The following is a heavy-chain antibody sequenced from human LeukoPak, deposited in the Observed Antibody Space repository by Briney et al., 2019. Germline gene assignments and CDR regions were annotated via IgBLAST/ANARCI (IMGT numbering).Heavy chain of an antibody. D-gene: IGHD6-19*01. J-gene: IGHJ4*02. Sequence: GGSLRLSCAASGFTFSSYGMSWVRQAPGKGLEWVSVIYSGGSTYYADSVKGRFTISRDNSKNTLYLQMNSLRAEDTAVYYCASRTGYSSGWYGYYFDYWGQGTLVTVSS. CDR3: ASRTGYSSGWYGYYFDY. CDR1: GFTFSSYG. V-gene: IGHV3-53*01. CDR2: IYSGGST.